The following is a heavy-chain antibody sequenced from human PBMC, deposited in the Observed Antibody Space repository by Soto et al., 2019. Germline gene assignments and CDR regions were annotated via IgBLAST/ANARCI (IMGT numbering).Heavy chain of an antibody. CDR3: AKAVRFLEWLSPSLIDY. D-gene: IGHD3-3*01. V-gene: IGHV3-30*18. J-gene: IGHJ4*02. Sequence: GGSLRLSCAASGFTFSSYGMHWVRQAPGKGLEWVAVISHDGSNKYYADSVKGRFTISRDNSKNTLYLQMNSLRAEDTAVYYCAKAVRFLEWLSPSLIDYWGQGTLVTVSS. CDR1: GFTFSSYG. CDR2: ISHDGSNK.